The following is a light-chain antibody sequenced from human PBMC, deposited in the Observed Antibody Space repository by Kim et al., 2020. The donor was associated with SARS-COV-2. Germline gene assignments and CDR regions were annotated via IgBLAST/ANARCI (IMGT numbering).Light chain of an antibody. CDR2: DAS. V-gene: IGKV3-15*01. Sequence: ASPGERTTLSCRASQRVSSNLAWYQQKPGQAPRVLIYDASTRATGIPARFSGSGSGTEFTLTISSLQSEDFAVYYCQQYHNWPPYTFGQGTKLEI. CDR3: QQYHNWPPYT. CDR1: QRVSSN. J-gene: IGKJ2*01.